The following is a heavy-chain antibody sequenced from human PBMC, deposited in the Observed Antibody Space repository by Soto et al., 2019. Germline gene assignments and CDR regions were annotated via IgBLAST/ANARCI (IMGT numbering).Heavy chain of an antibody. CDR2: TSSDGINE. J-gene: IGHJ4*02. Sequence: QVQLVESGGGVVQPGRSLRLSCVASGFTLSSYTMYWVRQAPGKGLEWVASTSSDGINEYYADSAKGRFTISRDNSKNTLFVQMNSLRAEDSAMYFCARERSLAVAAPGYWGQGTLVTVSS. D-gene: IGHD6-19*01. V-gene: IGHV3-30-3*01. CDR1: GFTLSSYT. CDR3: ARERSLAVAAPGY.